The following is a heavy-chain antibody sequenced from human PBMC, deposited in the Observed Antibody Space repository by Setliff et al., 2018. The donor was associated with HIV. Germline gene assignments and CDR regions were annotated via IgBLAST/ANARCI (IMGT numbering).Heavy chain of an antibody. V-gene: IGHV1-69*13. CDR3: ARGRNYDSSGYGDYYYYMDV. J-gene: IGHJ6*03. D-gene: IGHD3-22*01. CDR2: IIPMFVTA. Sequence: SVKVSCKASGGTFSNYAFSWVRQAPGQGLEWMGRIIPMFVTANYAQKFQGRVTVTADESTSTAYMQLSSLRSDDTAVYYCARGRNYDSSGYGDYYYYMDVWGKGTTVT. CDR1: GGTFSNYA.